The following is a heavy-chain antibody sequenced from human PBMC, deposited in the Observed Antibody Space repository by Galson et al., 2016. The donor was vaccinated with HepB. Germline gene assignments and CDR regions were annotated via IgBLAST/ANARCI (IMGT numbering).Heavy chain of an antibody. Sequence: SLRLSCAASGFTSRSYWMSWVRQAPGKGLEWVSNIKQDGSEKYYVDSVKGRFTISRDNAKNSLYLQMNSLRAEDTAVYYCARASGCSGTSCYYYYGLDVWGQGTTVTVSS. J-gene: IGHJ6*02. D-gene: IGHD2-2*01. CDR3: ARASGCSGTSCYYYYGLDV. V-gene: IGHV3-7*04. CDR1: GFTSRSYW. CDR2: IKQDGSEK.